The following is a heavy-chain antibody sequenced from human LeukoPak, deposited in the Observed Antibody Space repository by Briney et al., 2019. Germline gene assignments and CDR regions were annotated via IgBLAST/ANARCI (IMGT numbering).Heavy chain of an antibody. CDR2: IWFDGSNK. CDR3: ARDQNYDSSGSYFY. CDR1: GFTFSSYG. D-gene: IGHD3-22*01. J-gene: IGHJ4*02. Sequence: AGGSLRLSCAASGFTFSSYGMHWVRQAPGKGLEWVAVIWFDGSNKYYADSVKGRFTIPRDNSKNTLYLQMNSLRVEDTAVYYCARDQNYDSSGSYFYWGQGTLVTVSS. V-gene: IGHV3-33*01.